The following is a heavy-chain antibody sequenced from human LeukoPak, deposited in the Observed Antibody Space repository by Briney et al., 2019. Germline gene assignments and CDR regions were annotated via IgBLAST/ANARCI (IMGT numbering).Heavy chain of an antibody. CDR2: IYTSGST. V-gene: IGHV4-4*07. CDR3: AREEITMVRGVKTYYYYYGMDV. D-gene: IGHD3-10*01. Sequence: SETLSLTCTVSGGSISSYYWSWIRQPAGKGLEWIGRIYTSGSTNYNPSLKSRVTMSVDTSKNQFSLKLSSVTAADTAVYYYAREEITMVRGVKTYYYYYGMDVWGQGTTVTVSS. J-gene: IGHJ6*02. CDR1: GGSISSYY.